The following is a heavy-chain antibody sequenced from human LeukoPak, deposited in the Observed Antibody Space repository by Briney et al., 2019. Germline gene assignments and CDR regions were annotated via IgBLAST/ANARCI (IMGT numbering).Heavy chain of an antibody. J-gene: IGHJ6*04. CDR2: ISGSGDNT. V-gene: IGHV3-23*01. CDR1: GFTFSSYA. D-gene: IGHD6-19*01. Sequence: GGSLXLSCVASGFTFSSYAMNWVRQAPGKGLEWVSAISGSGDNTYYADSVKGRFTISRDNSKKTLYLQMDSLRAEDTAVYYCAKERYSSGWYAYMDVWGKGTTVTVSS. CDR3: AKERYSSGWYAYMDV.